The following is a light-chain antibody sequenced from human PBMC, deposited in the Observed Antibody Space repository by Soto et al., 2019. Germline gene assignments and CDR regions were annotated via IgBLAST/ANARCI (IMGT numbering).Light chain of an antibody. V-gene: IGKV3-15*01. J-gene: IGKJ3*01. CDR3: QQYNSWPFT. CDR1: QSVSSN. Sequence: EIVMTQSPATLSVSPGERATLSCRASQSVSSNLAWYQQKPGQAPRLLIYGASTRATGIPARFSGSGSATVFTLTISSLHSEDFAVYYWQQYNSWPFTFGRGTKVDIK. CDR2: GAS.